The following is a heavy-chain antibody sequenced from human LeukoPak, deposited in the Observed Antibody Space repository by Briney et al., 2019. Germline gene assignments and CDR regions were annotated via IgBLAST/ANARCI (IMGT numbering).Heavy chain of an antibody. V-gene: IGHV3-74*01. CDR2: IASDGSST. D-gene: IGHD4-23*01. CDR1: GFTFNTYT. Sequence: GGSLRLSCAASGFTFNTYTMNWVRQAPGKGLVWVSRIASDGSSTTYADSVKGRFSISRDNAKNTLYLQMNSLRVEDTAVYYCARGRPHGNDYWGQGTLVTVSS. J-gene: IGHJ4*02. CDR3: ARGRPHGNDY.